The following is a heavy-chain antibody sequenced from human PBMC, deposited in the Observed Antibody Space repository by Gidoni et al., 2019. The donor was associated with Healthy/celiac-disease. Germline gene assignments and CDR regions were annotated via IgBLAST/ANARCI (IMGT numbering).Heavy chain of an antibody. CDR2: IRGSGGST. CDR3: AKGQGSYRYYFDY. D-gene: IGHD1-26*01. V-gene: IGHV3-23*01. Sequence: EVQLLESGGGLVQPGGSLRLSCAASGFTFSSYAMSWVRQAPGKGLEWVSAIRGSGGSTYYADSVKGRFTISRDNSKNTLYLQMNSLRAEDTAVYYCAKGQGSYRYYFDYWGQGTLVTVSS. J-gene: IGHJ4*02. CDR1: GFTFSSYA.